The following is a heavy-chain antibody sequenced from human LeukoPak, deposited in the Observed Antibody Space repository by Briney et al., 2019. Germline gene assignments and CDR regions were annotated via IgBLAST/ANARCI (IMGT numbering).Heavy chain of an antibody. D-gene: IGHD5-18*01. Sequence: KPSETLSLTCTVSSGSISSSSYYWGWIRQPPGKGLEWIGSIYYSGSTYYNPSLKSRVTISVDTSKNQFSLKLSSVTAADTAVYYCARQVDTAKADDFDYWGQGTLVTVSS. J-gene: IGHJ4*02. CDR3: ARQVDTAKADDFDY. CDR2: IYYSGST. V-gene: IGHV4-39*01. CDR1: SGSISSSSYY.